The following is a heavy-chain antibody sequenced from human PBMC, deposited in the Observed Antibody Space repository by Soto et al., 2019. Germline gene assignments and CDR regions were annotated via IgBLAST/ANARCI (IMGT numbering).Heavy chain of an antibody. Sequence: EVQLVESGGDLVQPGGSLRLSCAASGFTFSSYWMSWVRQAPGKGLEWVANIKQDGSEKCYVDSVKGRFTISRDNAKKSLYLQRNSLGAEDTAVYYCARVGGIAVAGDRAGYFDYWGQGTLVTVSS. CDR2: IKQDGSEK. CDR1: GFTFSSYW. CDR3: ARVGGIAVAGDRAGYFDY. J-gene: IGHJ4*02. V-gene: IGHV3-7*01. D-gene: IGHD6-19*01.